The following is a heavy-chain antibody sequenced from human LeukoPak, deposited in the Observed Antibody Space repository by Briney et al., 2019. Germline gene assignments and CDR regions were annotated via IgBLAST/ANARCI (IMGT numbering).Heavy chain of an antibody. J-gene: IGHJ4*02. Sequence: PGGSLRLSCAAPGFTFSTYWMTWVRQAPGKGLEWVANIKQDGGETYYVDSVKGRFTISRDNAKNSLYLQMNSLRAEDTALYYCARLRGGAYWGQGTLVTVSS. D-gene: IGHD3-10*01. V-gene: IGHV3-7*01. CDR3: ARLRGGAY. CDR2: IKQDGGET. CDR1: GFTFSTYW.